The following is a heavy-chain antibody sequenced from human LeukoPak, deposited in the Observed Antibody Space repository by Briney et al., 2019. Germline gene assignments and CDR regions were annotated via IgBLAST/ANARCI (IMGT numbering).Heavy chain of an antibody. D-gene: IGHD3-10*01. CDR1: GFTFSSFE. CDR2: ISGSGDNT. J-gene: IGHJ4*02. CDR3: ARVTYGSGPYGAFDY. Sequence: GGSLRLSCAASGFTFSSFEMNWVRQAPGKGLEWVSTISGSGDNTYYADSVKGRFTISRDNSKNTLYLQMNSLRAEDTAVYYCARVTYGSGPYGAFDYWGQGTLVTVSS. V-gene: IGHV3-23*01.